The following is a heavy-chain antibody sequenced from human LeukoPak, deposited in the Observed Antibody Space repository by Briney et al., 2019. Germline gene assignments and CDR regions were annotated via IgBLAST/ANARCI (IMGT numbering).Heavy chain of an antibody. Sequence: ASVKVSCKASGYTFSSYGITWVRQAPGQGLEWMGWISAYNGNTNYARKLQGRVTMATDTSTSTAYMELRSLRSDDTAVYYCATAVVVGATTGAIGYWGQGTLVTVSS. V-gene: IGHV1-18*01. CDR2: ISAYNGNT. CDR3: ATAVVVGATTGAIGY. J-gene: IGHJ4*02. D-gene: IGHD1-26*01. CDR1: GYTFSSYG.